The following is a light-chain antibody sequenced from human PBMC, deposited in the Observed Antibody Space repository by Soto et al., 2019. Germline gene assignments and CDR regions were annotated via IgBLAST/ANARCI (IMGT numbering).Light chain of an antibody. CDR3: QQYNTHST. CDR1: QGISSW. CDR2: AAS. V-gene: IGKV1D-16*01. Sequence: DIQMTQSPSSLSASVGHRVTITCRASQGISSWLAWYQQKPEKAPKSLIYAASSLQSGVPSSLSGSASGTDFPLTISRMQPEDSATYYCQQYNTHSTFGGGTRLEIK. J-gene: IGKJ5*01.